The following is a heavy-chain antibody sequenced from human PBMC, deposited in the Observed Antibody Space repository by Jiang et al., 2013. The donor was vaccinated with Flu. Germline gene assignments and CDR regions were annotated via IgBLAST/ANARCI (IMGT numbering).Heavy chain of an antibody. V-gene: IGHV4-34*01. J-gene: IGHJ4*02. Sequence: LLKPSETLSLTCAVYGGSFSGYYWSWIRQPPGKGLEWIGEINHSGSTNYNPSLKSRVTISVDTSKNQFSLKLSSVTAADTAVYYCARHAVRQLEYCSGGSCPRRRGYFDYWGQGTLVTVSS. D-gene: IGHD2-15*01. CDR2: INHSGST. CDR3: ARHAVRQLEYCSGGSCPRRRGYFDY. CDR1: GGSFSGYY.